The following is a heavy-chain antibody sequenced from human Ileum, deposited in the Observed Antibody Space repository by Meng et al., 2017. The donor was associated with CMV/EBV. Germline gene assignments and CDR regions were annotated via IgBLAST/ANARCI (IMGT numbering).Heavy chain of an antibody. CDR1: GFTFTSNG. J-gene: IGHJ4*02. D-gene: IGHD5-24*01. V-gene: IGHV1-18*01. CDR2: ISDYNGNT. CDR3: ARSSEMATINFDY. Sequence: QIQLLQSGAKVKKPRASLKVSCKASGFTFTSNGISWVRQAPGQGLEWLGWISDYNGNTNYAQKLQSSVTMTTDTSTSTAYMEMRSLRSAETAVYYCARSSEMATINFDYWGQGTLVTVSS.